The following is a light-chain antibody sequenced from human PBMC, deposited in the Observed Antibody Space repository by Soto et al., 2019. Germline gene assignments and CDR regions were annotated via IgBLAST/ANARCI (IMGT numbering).Light chain of an antibody. J-gene: IGLJ3*02. V-gene: IGLV1-44*01. Sequence: QPVLTQPPSASGTPGQRVTISCSGSSSNIGSNAVSWYQHFPGTAPKVLIYSDDQRPSGVPDRFSGSKSGTSASLAISGLRAEDEADYFCAAWGDSLNTWVFGGGTQLTVL. CDR3: AAWGDSLNTWV. CDR2: SDD. CDR1: SSNIGSNA.